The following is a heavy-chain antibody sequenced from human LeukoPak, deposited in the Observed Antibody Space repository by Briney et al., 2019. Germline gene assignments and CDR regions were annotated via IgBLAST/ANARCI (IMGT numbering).Heavy chain of an antibody. V-gene: IGHV3-66*01. J-gene: IGHJ4*02. CDR1: GFTVSSNY. CDR3: ARVFVDIVATPPHPSIDY. CDR2: IYSGGST. Sequence: GGSLRLSCAASGFTVSSNYMSWVRQAPGKGLEWVSVIYSGGSTYYADSVKGRFTISRDNSKSTLYLQMNSLRAEDTAVYYCARVFVDIVATPPHPSIDYWAQGPLVTVSP. D-gene: IGHD5-12*01.